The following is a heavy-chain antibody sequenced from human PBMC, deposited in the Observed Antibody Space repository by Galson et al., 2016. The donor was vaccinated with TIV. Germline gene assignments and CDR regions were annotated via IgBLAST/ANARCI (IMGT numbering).Heavy chain of an antibody. CDR1: GFTFRFCA. D-gene: IGHD3-10*01. Sequence: SLRLSCAASGFTFRFCAMNWVRQAPGRGLEWVSSISVSGTYTDYGESVKGRFTISRDDSRSTVDLQMNSLRADDTAVYYCAKVHGSGSYSFDAFDVWGQGTVVIVSS. CDR3: AKVHGSGSYSFDAFDV. V-gene: IGHV3-23*01. CDR2: ISVSGTYT. J-gene: IGHJ3*01.